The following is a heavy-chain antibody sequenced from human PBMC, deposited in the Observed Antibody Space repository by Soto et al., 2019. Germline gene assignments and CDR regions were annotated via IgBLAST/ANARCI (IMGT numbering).Heavy chain of an antibody. CDR1: GYTFTSYD. CDR3: VRVLSWASYYDFWSGYSNYYYYGMDV. D-gene: IGHD3-3*01. CDR2: MNPNSGNT. V-gene: IGHV1-8*01. J-gene: IGHJ6*02. Sequence: QVQLVQSGAEVKKPGASVKVSCKASGYTFTSYDINWVRQATGQGLEWMGWMNPNSGNTGYAQKFQGRVTMTRNTSISKAYMELSSLRSEDTAVYYCVRVLSWASYYDFWSGYSNYYYYGMDVWGQGTTVTVSS.